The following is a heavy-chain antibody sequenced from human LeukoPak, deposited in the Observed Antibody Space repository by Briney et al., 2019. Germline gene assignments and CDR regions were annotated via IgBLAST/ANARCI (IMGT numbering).Heavy chain of an antibody. CDR1: GFTFSYYY. Sequence: GWSLRLSCAASGFTFSYYYMSWIRQAPGKGLEWVAYISSSGSTKYYADSVKGRFTISRHNAKNSLYLQMNSLRAEDTAVYYCARDQRENYMDVWGKGTTLTVSS. V-gene: IGHV3-11*04. CDR2: ISSSGSTK. J-gene: IGHJ6*03. CDR3: ARDQRENYMDV.